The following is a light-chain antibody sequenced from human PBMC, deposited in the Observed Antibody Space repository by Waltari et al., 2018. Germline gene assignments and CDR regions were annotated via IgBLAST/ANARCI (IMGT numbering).Light chain of an antibody. J-gene: IGLJ2*01. CDR3: WSNVGSSVF. CDR1: NSNVGSYNL. V-gene: IGLV2-23*03. CDR2: EGN. Sequence: QSALTQPASVSGSPGQSITISCTGFNSNVGSYNLVSWYQKHPGKAPNPLIYEGNRRPSGVSNRFSGSKSDNTASLTLSGLQAEDEADYYCWSNVGSSVFFGGGTKLTVL.